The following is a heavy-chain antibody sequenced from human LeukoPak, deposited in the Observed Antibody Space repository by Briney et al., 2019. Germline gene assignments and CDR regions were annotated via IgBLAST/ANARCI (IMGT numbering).Heavy chain of an antibody. J-gene: IGHJ4*02. CDR1: GGSVTSNY. Sequence: PSETLSLTCTVSGGSVTSNYWSWIRQPADKGLEWIGRIYSSGTTNYNPSLKSRVTISADTSKNQLSLKLSSVTAADTAVYYCARDRSDYGLDYWGQGTLVTVSS. V-gene: IGHV4-4*07. D-gene: IGHD4-17*01. CDR3: ARDRSDYGLDY. CDR2: IYSSGTT.